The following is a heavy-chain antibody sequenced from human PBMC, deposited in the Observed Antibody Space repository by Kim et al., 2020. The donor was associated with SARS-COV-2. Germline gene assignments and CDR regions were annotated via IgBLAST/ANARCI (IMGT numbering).Heavy chain of an antibody. V-gene: IGHV3-23*01. J-gene: IGHJ6*02. CDR3: AKQRVGSDNYGLDA. Sequence: GGSLRLSCAASGFTFSNYAMSWVRQAPGKGLEWVSAIAGSNGRIYDADSVKGRFTISRDNSKNILYLQMNSLRVEDTAVYYCAKQRVGSDNYGLDAWGQGTTVTVSS. CDR2: IAGSNGRI. D-gene: IGHD1-26*01. CDR1: GFTFSNYA.